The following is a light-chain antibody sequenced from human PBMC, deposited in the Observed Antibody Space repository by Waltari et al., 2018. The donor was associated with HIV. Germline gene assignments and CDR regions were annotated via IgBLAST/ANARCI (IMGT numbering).Light chain of an antibody. J-gene: IGLJ1*01. CDR3: SSYVVNSTPYV. CDR2: EVT. V-gene: IGLV2-14*01. CDR1: RTDVGRYDY. Sequence: QSALTQPASVSGSPGQSITLSCPGTRTDVGRYDYVSSYQHHPGKAPKLVIYEVTNRPSGISNRFSGSKSGNTASLTISGLQAEDEADYYCSSYVVNSTPYVFGSGTKVTVL.